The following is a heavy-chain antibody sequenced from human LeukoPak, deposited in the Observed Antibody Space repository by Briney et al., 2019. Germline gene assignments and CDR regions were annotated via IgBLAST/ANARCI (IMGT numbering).Heavy chain of an antibody. D-gene: IGHD4/OR15-4a*01. Sequence: ASVKVSCKASVYTFTRFDLFWVRQATGQGLEWMGWISLNRGNTRSPQKLQGRVTFTRDTSISTSFMELSSLRSADTAIYYCARGCPDTSVPLTYYMDVRGKRTTVTVSS. CDR2: ISLNRGNT. CDR1: VYTFTRFD. V-gene: IGHV1-8*03. CDR3: ARGCPDTSVPLTYYMDV. J-gene: IGHJ6*03.